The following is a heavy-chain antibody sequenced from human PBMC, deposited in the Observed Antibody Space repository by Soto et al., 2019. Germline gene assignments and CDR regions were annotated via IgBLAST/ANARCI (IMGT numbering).Heavy chain of an antibody. CDR3: PTSMTLSG. CDR1: ANNFSTFW. J-gene: IGHJ4*02. CDR2: IDPEDSHT. V-gene: IGHV5-10-1*01. Sequence: GESLKISCKGHANNFSTFWINRVRQMPGRGLEWVGRIDPEDSHTNYSPSLRGHVTISVEKSIRTAFLEWGSLKASDTAMYYCPTSMTLSGWGPGTLVTVSS. D-gene: IGHD2-21*01.